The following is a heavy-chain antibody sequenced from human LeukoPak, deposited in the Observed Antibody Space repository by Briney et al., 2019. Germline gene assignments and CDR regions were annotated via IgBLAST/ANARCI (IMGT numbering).Heavy chain of an antibody. Sequence: SETLSPTCTVSGGSISSSSYYWGWIRQPPGKGLEWIGSIYYSGSTYYNPSLKSRVTISVDTSKNQFSLKLSSVTAADTAVYYCASQDYYDSSGYYGPGAFDIWGQGTMVTVSS. CDR2: IYYSGST. J-gene: IGHJ3*02. CDR3: ASQDYYDSSGYYGPGAFDI. V-gene: IGHV4-39*01. CDR1: GGSISSSSYY. D-gene: IGHD3-22*01.